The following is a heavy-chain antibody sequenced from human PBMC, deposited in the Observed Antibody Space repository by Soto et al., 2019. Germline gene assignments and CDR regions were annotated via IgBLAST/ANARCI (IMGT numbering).Heavy chain of an antibody. CDR3: AREGVARYGMDV. CDR1: GFTFSSFW. D-gene: IGHD5-12*01. CDR2: IKQGASQR. Sequence: EVQLVESGGDLVQPGGYLRLSCAGSGFTFSSFWITWVRQAPGKGLEWVANIKQGASQRFYVDSVKGRFTISRDDAKNSLYLQMNSLRAEDTAVYYCAREGVARYGMDVWGQRTTVTVSS. V-gene: IGHV3-7*01. J-gene: IGHJ6*02.